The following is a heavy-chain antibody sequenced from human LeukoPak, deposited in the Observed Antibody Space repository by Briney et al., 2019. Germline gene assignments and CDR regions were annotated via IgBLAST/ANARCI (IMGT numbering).Heavy chain of an antibody. CDR2: IYHSGST. CDR1: GGSISSGGYS. D-gene: IGHD6-25*01. Sequence: SETLSLTCAVSGGSISSGGYSWSWIRQPPGKGLEWIGYIYHSGSTYYNPSLKSRVTISVDRSKNQFSLKLSSVTAADTAVYYCARGESGFPAFDPWGQGTLVTVSS. V-gene: IGHV4-30-2*01. CDR3: ARGESGFPAFDP. J-gene: IGHJ5*02.